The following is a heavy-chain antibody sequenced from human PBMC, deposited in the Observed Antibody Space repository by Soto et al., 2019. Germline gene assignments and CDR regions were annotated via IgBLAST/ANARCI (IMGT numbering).Heavy chain of an antibody. V-gene: IGHV1-18*01. CDR3: ARDTSSGSYYVRAFDI. D-gene: IGHD1-26*01. Sequence: GASVKVSCKASGYTFTSYGISWVRQAPGQGLEWMGWISAYNGNTNYAQKLQGRVTMTTDTSTSTAYMELSSLRSEDTAVYYCARDTSSGSYYVRAFDIWGQGTMVTVSS. J-gene: IGHJ3*02. CDR2: ISAYNGNT. CDR1: GYTFTSYG.